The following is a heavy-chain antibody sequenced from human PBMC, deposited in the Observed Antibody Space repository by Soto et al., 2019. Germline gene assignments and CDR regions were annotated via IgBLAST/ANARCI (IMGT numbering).Heavy chain of an antibody. D-gene: IGHD4-4*01. J-gene: IGHJ6*02. CDR2: INNDGSNT. CDR3: ARDPLIVTKDYGLDV. Sequence: EVQLVESGGGLVQPGGSLRLSCAASGFTFSTYWMHWVRQPPGKGLVWVSRINNDGSNTAYADSVKGRFTISRDNDQSTLYLQMISLRAEDTAVYYCARDPLIVTKDYGLDVWGQGTTVSVSS. V-gene: IGHV3-74*01. CDR1: GFTFSTYW.